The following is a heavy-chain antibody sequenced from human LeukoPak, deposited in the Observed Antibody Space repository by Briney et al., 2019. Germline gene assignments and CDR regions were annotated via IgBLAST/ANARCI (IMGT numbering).Heavy chain of an antibody. Sequence: GGSLRLSCAASGFTFSSYGMHWVRQAPGKGLEWVAFMRYDGSNKYYADSVKGRFTISRDNSKNTLYLQMNSLRAEDTAVYYCAKDGRGVRTMAATYYYYYGMDVWGQGTTVTVSS. V-gene: IGHV3-30*02. D-gene: IGHD6-25*01. CDR1: GFTFSSYG. J-gene: IGHJ6*02. CDR3: AKDGRGVRTMAATYYYYYGMDV. CDR2: MRYDGSNK.